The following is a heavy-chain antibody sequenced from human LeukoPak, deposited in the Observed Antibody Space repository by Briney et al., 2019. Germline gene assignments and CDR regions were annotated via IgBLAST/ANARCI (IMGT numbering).Heavy chain of an antibody. CDR2: MNPNSGNT. CDR1: GYTFTSYD. V-gene: IGHV1-8*01. CDR3: ARGVRGYYDSSGYYFNDAFDI. D-gene: IGHD3-22*01. Sequence: ASVTASCKASGYTFTSYDINWVRQATGQGLEWMGWMNPNSGNTGYAQKFQGRVTMTRNTSISTAYMELSSLRSEDTAVYYCARGVRGYYDSSGYYFNDAFDIWGQGTMVTVSS. J-gene: IGHJ3*02.